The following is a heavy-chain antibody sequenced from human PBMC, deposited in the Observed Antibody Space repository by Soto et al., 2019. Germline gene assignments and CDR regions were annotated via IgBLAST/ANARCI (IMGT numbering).Heavy chain of an antibody. CDR2: IYYSGST. V-gene: IGHV4-39*01. CDR3: ERPLVDGYFFDG. Sequence: SETLSLTCTVSVVSISNNRYYCGWIRQPPGKGLEWIGSIYYSGSTYYNPSLKSRVTISVDTSKNQFSLKLRSVTAADTAVSYCERPLVDGYFFDGWGQGTTVTVSS. D-gene: IGHD4-17*01. J-gene: IGHJ4*02. CDR1: VVSISNNRYY.